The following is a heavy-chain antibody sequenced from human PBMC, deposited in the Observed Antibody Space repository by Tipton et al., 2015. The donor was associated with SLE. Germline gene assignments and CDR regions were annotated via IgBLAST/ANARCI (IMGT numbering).Heavy chain of an antibody. V-gene: IGHV3-21*01. J-gene: IGHJ3*02. CDR1: GFTFSTYS. Sequence: QLVQSGGGVVQPGGSLRLSCAASGFTFSTYSMNWVRQAPGKGLEWVSSITSRSSDIYYAHSVKGRFTISRDNAKNSLYLHMNSLGADDTAIYYCARDRVEMATSRTFDIWGQGTMVTVSS. CDR3: ARDRVEMATSRTFDI. D-gene: IGHD5-24*01. CDR2: ITSRSSDI.